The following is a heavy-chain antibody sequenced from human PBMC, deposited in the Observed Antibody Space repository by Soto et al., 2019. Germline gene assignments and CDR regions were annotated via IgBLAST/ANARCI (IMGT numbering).Heavy chain of an antibody. V-gene: IGHV3-21*06. J-gene: IGHJ4*02. CDR1: GFTFRNYN. D-gene: IGHD2-21*01. CDR3: ARCIASPGGDYFGS. CDR2: ISTGGAYM. Sequence: EVQLVESGGGLVKAGGSLRLFCTASGFTFRNYNMNWVRQAPGKGLEWVSSISTGGAYMFYADSVKGRFTISRDKAQHSLCLQTDSPTAEETAVYYCARCIASPGGDYFGSWGQGTLVTASS.